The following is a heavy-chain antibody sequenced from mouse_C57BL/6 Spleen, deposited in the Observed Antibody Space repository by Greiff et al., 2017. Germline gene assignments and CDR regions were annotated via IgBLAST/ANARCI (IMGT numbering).Heavy chain of an antibody. CDR2: IDPSDSYT. CDR3: ARGWDYDEGRGFDY. D-gene: IGHD2-4*01. V-gene: IGHV1-69*01. J-gene: IGHJ2*01. Sequence: VQLQQSGAELVMPGASVKLSCKASGYTFTSYWMHWVKQRPGQGLEWIGEIDPSDSYTNYNQKFKGKSTLTVDKSYSTAYMQLSSLTSEDSAVYYCARGWDYDEGRGFDYWGQGTTLTVSS. CDR1: GYTFTSYW.